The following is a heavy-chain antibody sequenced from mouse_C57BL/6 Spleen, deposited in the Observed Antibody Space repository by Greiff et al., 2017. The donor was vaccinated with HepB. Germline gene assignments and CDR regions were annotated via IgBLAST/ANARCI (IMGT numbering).Heavy chain of an antibody. Sequence: VKLVESGAELVKPGASVKLSCKASGYTFTSYWMHWVKQRPGQGLEWIGMIHPNSGSTNYNEKFKSKATLTVDKSSSTAYMQLSSLTSEDSAVYYCARGSTMVNPFYAMDYWGQGTSVTVSS. CDR3: ARGSTMVNPFYAMDY. CDR2: IHPNSGST. CDR1: GYTFTSYW. V-gene: IGHV1-64*01. J-gene: IGHJ4*01. D-gene: IGHD2-2*01.